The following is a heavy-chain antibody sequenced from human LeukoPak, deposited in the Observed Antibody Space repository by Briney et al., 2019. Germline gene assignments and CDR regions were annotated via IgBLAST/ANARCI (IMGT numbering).Heavy chain of an antibody. V-gene: IGHV3-48*01. Sequence: GGSLSLSCAASGFTFSSYSMNWVRQAPGKGLEWVSYIGPSSTVIYYADSLKGRFTISRDNAKNSLFLQMNSLRAEDTAVYYCARDDTRYGDLGYWGQGTLVTVSS. CDR1: GFTFSSYS. D-gene: IGHD4-17*01. J-gene: IGHJ4*02. CDR3: ARDDTRYGDLGY. CDR2: IGPSSTVI.